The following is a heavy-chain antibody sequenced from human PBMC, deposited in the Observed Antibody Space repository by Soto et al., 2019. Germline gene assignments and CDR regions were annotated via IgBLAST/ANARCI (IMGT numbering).Heavy chain of an antibody. Sequence: QVQLVQSGAEVKKPGSSVKVSCKASVGTFSNYAVAWGRQAPGQGLEWLGGIIAVSGTTTYAPKFQGRVTITADESTSTAYLELSSLRPEDTAVYYCSRGGRDVDYWGQGTLLTVSS. V-gene: IGHV1-69*12. J-gene: IGHJ4*02. D-gene: IGHD2-15*01. CDR1: VGTFSNYA. CDR3: SRGGRDVDY. CDR2: IIAVSGTT.